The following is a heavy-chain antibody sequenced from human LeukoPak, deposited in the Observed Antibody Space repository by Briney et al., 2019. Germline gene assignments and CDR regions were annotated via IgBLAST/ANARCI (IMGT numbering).Heavy chain of an antibody. D-gene: IGHD4-17*01. J-gene: IGHJ4*02. CDR3: ATDSYGDFDDY. CDR1: GVSINNNHYY. Sequence: PSQTLSLTCTVSGVSINNNHYYWGWVRQPPGKGLEWIGNIFYTGATYYNPSLKSRVTMSVGTSKNQFSLQLTSVTAADTAVYFCATDSYGDFDDYWGQGTLVTVSS. CDR2: IFYTGAT. V-gene: IGHV4-39*01.